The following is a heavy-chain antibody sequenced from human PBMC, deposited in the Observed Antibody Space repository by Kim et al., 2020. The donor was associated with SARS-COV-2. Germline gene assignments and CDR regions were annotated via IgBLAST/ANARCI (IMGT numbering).Heavy chain of an antibody. CDR2: ISSSGEKT. CDR3: AKDLGSNVVGATLST. CDR1: GFTFSNHA. V-gene: IGHV3-23*01. Sequence: GGSLRLSCGASGFTFSNHAMSWVRQAPGKGLEWLSFISSSGEKTIYAGSVKGRFTISRDSSKNMVYLQMNNLRVDDTAIYYCAKDLGSNVVGATLSTWG. D-gene: IGHD1-26*01. J-gene: IGHJ1*01.